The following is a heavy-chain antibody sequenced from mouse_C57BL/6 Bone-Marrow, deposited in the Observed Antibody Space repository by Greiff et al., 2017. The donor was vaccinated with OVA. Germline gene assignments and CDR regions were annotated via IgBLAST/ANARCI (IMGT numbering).Heavy chain of an antibody. J-gene: IGHJ3*01. CDR2: IYPGSGST. V-gene: IGHV1-55*01. CDR1: GYTFTRYW. D-gene: IGHD2-5*01. Sequence: QVQLQQPGAELVKPGASVKMSCKASGYTFTRYWITWVKQRPGQGLEWIGDIYPGSGSTNYNEKFKSKATLTVDTSSSTAYMQLSSLTSEDSAVYYCARDSNYVPWFAYWGQGTLVTVSA. CDR3: ARDSNYVPWFAY.